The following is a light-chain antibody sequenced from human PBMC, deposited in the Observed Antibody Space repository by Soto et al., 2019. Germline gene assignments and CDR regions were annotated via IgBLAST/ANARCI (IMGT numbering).Light chain of an antibody. CDR3: SSYGGRKNVI. CDR2: EVS. Sequence: QSALTQPPSASGSPGQSVTISCTGTNSDVGGYNYVSWYQHHPGKAPKLMIYEVSKRPSGVSDRFSGSKSGNTASLTVSGLQAEDEADYYCSSYGGRKNVIFGGGTQLTVL. J-gene: IGLJ2*01. CDR1: NSDVGGYNY. V-gene: IGLV2-8*01.